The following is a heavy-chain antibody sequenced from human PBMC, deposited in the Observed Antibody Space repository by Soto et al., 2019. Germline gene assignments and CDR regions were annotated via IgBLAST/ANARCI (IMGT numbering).Heavy chain of an antibody. CDR1: GGTFSSYA. Sequence: SVKVSCKASGGTFSSYAISWVRQAPGQGLEWMGGIIPIFGTANYAQKFQGRVTITADESTSTAYMELSSLRSEDTAVYYCARSDYGDYVSWFDPWGQGTLVTVSS. J-gene: IGHJ5*02. D-gene: IGHD4-17*01. V-gene: IGHV1-69*13. CDR2: IIPIFGTA. CDR3: ARSDYGDYVSWFDP.